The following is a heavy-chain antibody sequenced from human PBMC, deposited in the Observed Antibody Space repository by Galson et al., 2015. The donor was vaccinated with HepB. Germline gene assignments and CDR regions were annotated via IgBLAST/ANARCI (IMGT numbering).Heavy chain of an antibody. D-gene: IGHD5-12*01. J-gene: IGHJ4*02. CDR3: ARDAHLAN. CDR1: GFTFSSYA. Sequence: SLRLSCAASGFTFSSYAMRWVRQAPGKGLEWVTIISYDGGNKYYADSVKGRFTISRDNSKNTLYLQMNSLRGEDTAVYYCARDAHLANWGQGTLVTVSS. V-gene: IGHV3-30*04. CDR2: ISYDGGNK.